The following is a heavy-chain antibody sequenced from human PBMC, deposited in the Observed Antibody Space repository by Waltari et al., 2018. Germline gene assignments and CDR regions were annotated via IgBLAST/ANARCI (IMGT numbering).Heavy chain of an antibody. CDR3: ARHGYSGGWFDP. V-gene: IGHV4-39*01. Sequence: QLQLQESGPGLVKPSETLSLTCSVSGASISRSNYYWGWIRQPPGKGREWIGSMFNGGSTYYNPSLKSRVTISVYTSKNQFSLRLNSVTAADTAIYYCARHGYSGGWFDPWGQGTLVTVSS. D-gene: IGHD4-17*01. J-gene: IGHJ5*02. CDR2: MFNGGST. CDR1: GASISRSNYY.